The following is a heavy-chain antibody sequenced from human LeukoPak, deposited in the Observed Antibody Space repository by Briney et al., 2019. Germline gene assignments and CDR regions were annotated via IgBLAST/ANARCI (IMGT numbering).Heavy chain of an antibody. V-gene: IGHV1-18*01. Sequence: ASVKVSCKASGHTFTSYGISWVRQAPGQGLEWMGWISAYNGNTNYAQKLQGRVTMTTDTSTSTAYMELRSLRSDDTAVYYCARRVVATTNNWFDPWGQGTLVTVSS. CDR2: ISAYNGNT. CDR3: ARRVVATTNNWFDP. J-gene: IGHJ5*02. CDR1: GHTFTSYG. D-gene: IGHD5-12*01.